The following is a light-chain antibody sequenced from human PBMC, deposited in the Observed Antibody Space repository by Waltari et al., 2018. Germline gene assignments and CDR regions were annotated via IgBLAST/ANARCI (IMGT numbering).Light chain of an antibody. CDR3: QQYYTVPRT. CDR1: QTVLSNSNNKNY. V-gene: IGKV4-1*01. CDR2: WAS. J-gene: IGKJ1*01. Sequence: DIVMTQSPDSLAVSLGEKATINCKSSQTVLSNSNNKNYLAWDQHKPGQPPKLLIYWASARESGVPDRFSGSGSGTDFTLTISSLQAEDVAVYYCQQYYTVPRTFGQGTKVEI.